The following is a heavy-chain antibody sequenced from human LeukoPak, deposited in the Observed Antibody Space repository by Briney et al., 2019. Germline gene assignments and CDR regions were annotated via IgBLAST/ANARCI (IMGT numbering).Heavy chain of an antibody. Sequence: GGSLRLSCASSGFTFTIYTMSWDRQGPGKGLGWVSAISGSGGSTYYADSVKGRFTISRDNSTHTLYLQMNSLRAEDTAVYYCAKHGFGEFKNAFDIWGQGTMVTVSS. D-gene: IGHD3-10*01. J-gene: IGHJ3*02. CDR2: ISGSGGST. CDR3: AKHGFGEFKNAFDI. V-gene: IGHV3-23*01. CDR1: GFTFTIYT.